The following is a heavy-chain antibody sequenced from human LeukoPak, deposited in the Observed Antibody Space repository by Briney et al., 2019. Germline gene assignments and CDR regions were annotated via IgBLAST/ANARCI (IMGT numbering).Heavy chain of an antibody. J-gene: IGHJ3*02. Sequence: GGSLRLSCAASGFTFSSYSMNWVRQAPGKGLEWVSSISSSSSYIYYADSVKGRFTISRDNAKNSLYLQMNSLRAEDTAVYYCKVTVVTDAVDIWGQGTMVTVSS. V-gene: IGHV3-21*01. CDR3: KVTVVTDAVDI. D-gene: IGHD4-23*01. CDR1: GFTFSSYS. CDR2: ISSSSSYI.